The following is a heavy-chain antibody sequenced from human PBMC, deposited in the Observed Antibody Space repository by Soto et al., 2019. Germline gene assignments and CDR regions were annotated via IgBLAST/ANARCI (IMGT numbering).Heavy chain of an antibody. J-gene: IGHJ4*02. CDR3: ARERQWESLPY. V-gene: IGHV1-18*01. CDR1: GYPFRNYG. Sequence: QVQLVQSGAEVKKPGASVKVSCEAYGYPFRNYGITWVRQAPGQALEGMGWVSAYNRNTNDAQKFQERVTMTTDTSTSTAYMELRSLRSDDSALYFCARERQWESLPYWGQGTLVTVSS. D-gene: IGHD1-26*01. CDR2: VSAYNRNT.